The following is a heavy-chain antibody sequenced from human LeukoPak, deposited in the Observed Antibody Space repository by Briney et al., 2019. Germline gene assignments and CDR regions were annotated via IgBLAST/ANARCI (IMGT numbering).Heavy chain of an antibody. CDR1: GGSISSSSYF. Sequence: KPSETLSLTCTVSGGSISSSSYFWGWIRQPPGKGLEWIGSIYYSGSTYYNPSLKSRVTISVDTSKNQFSLKLSSVTAADTAVYYCARGEYSSFDPWGQGTLVTVSS. D-gene: IGHD3-22*01. J-gene: IGHJ5*02. CDR2: IYYSGST. V-gene: IGHV4-39*07. CDR3: ARGEYSSFDP.